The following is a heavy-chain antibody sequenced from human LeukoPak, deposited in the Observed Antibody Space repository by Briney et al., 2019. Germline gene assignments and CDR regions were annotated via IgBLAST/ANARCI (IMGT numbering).Heavy chain of an antibody. D-gene: IGHD5/OR15-5a*01. Sequence: HPGGSLRLSCAASGFTFSSYAMSWVRQAPGKGLEWVSAISGSGGSTYYADSVKGRFTISRDNSKNTVYLLLNSLRPEDTATYFCVREKSVRDTVFDYWGQGTLVTVSS. CDR3: VREKSVRDTVFDY. CDR2: ISGSGGST. CDR1: GFTFSSYA. J-gene: IGHJ4*02. V-gene: IGHV3-23*01.